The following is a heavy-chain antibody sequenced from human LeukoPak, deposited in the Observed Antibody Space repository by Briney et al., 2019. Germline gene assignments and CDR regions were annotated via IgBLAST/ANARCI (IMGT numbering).Heavy chain of an antibody. CDR3: AKEGTPQVSTWYDL. V-gene: IGHV3-30*18. D-gene: IGHD3-10*01. J-gene: IGHJ5*02. CDR1: GFTFSSYY. Sequence: GGSLRLSCVASGFTFSSYYMHWVRQAPGKGLEWVAVISYEGGTQHYADSVKGRFITSRDNPRNTLYLQMNILRTEDTAVYYCAKEGTPQVSTWYDLWGQGTQVIVSS. CDR2: ISYEGGTQ.